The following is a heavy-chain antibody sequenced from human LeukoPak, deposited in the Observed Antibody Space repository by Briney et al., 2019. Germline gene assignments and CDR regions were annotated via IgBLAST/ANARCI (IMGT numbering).Heavy chain of an antibody. CDR2: INHNGNVN. Sequence: GGSLRLSCAASGFTFSSYWMNWARQAPGKGLEWVASINHNGNVNYYVDSVKGRFTISRDNAKNSLYLQMNSLRVEDTAVYYCARGRPHGNDYWGQGTLVTVSS. CDR3: ARGRPHGNDY. D-gene: IGHD4-23*01. V-gene: IGHV3-7*01. J-gene: IGHJ4*02. CDR1: GFTFSSYW.